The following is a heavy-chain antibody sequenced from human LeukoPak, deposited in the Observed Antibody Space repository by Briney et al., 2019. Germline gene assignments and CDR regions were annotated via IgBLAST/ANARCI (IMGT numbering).Heavy chain of an antibody. CDR2: INHNGNVN. Sequence: GGSLRLSCAASGFTFSSYWMNWARQAPGKGLEWVASINHNGNVNYYVDSVKGRFTISRDNAKNSLYLQMNSLRVEDTAVYYCARGRPHGNDYWGQGTLVTVSS. CDR3: ARGRPHGNDY. D-gene: IGHD4-23*01. V-gene: IGHV3-7*01. J-gene: IGHJ4*02. CDR1: GFTFSSYW.